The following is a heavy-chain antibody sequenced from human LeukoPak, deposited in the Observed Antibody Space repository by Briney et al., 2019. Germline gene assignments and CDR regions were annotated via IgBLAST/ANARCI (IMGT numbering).Heavy chain of an antibody. D-gene: IGHD3-10*01. J-gene: IGHJ4*02. V-gene: IGHV4-38-2*02. CDR3: ARDRPLRGFGELSSSN. CDR2: IYHSGST. CDR1: GYSISSGYY. Sequence: SETLSLTCTVSGYSISSGYYWGWIRQPPGKGLEWIGYIYHSGSTYYNPSLKSRVTISVDRSKNQFSLKLSSVTAADTAVYYCARDRPLRGFGELSSSNWGQGTLVTVSS.